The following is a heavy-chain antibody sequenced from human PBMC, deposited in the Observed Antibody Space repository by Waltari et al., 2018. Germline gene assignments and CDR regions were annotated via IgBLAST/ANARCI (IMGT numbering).Heavy chain of an antibody. D-gene: IGHD2-21*01. CDR3: ARQGYCGGDCYSDT. CDR2: ISYRGAT. CDR1: GDSLTSDIYY. V-gene: IGHV4-39*01. J-gene: IGHJ5*02. Sequence: QLQLQESGPGLVTPSETLSLTCTVSGDSLTSDIYYWGWIRQPPGKGLEWIATISYRGATYYGPSLKSRVTISIDTSKNQFSLKVTAVTAADTAVYYCARQGYCGGDCYSDTWGQGTLVTVSP.